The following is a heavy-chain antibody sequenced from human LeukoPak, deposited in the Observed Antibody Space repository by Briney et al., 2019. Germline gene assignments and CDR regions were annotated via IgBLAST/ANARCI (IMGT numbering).Heavy chain of an antibody. CDR3: ARVGSYCSGGSCYSGLLDY. J-gene: IGHJ4*02. Sequence: ASVKVSCKASGYTFTSYGISWVRQAPGQGLEWMGWISAYNGNTNYAQKLQGRVTMTTDTSTSTAYMELRSLRSDDTAVYYCARVGSYCSGGSCYSGLLDYWGQGTLVTVSS. V-gene: IGHV1-18*01. D-gene: IGHD2-15*01. CDR1: GYTFTSYG. CDR2: ISAYNGNT.